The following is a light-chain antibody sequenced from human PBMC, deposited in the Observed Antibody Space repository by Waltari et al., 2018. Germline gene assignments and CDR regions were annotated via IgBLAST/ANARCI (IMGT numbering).Light chain of an antibody. Sequence: EIVMTQSPATLSVSPGERATLSCRASQIISSNLAWYQHKPGQPPRLLVYCASTRATGFPARFSGSGSGTEFTLTISSLQSEDFAVYYCQQYSEWPYTFGQGTKLEIK. V-gene: IGKV3-15*01. CDR2: CAS. CDR3: QQYSEWPYT. J-gene: IGKJ2*01. CDR1: QIISSN.